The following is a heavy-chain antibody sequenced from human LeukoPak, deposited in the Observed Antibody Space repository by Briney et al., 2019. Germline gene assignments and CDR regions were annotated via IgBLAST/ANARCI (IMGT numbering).Heavy chain of an antibody. CDR3: ARDHVEPGVILDY. CDR2: INQDGSEK. V-gene: IGHV3-7*05. CDR1: GFTFSGSA. J-gene: IGHJ4*02. D-gene: IGHD1-14*01. Sequence: GGSLKLSCAASGFTFSGSAIHRVRQSSGKGLEWVANINQDGSEKYYVDSVKGRFTISRDNARNSLHLQLNSLRAEDTAVYYCARDHVEPGVILDYWGQGTLVTVSS.